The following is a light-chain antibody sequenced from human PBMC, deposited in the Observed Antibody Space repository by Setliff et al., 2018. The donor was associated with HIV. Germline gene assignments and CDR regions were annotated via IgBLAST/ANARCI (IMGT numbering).Light chain of an antibody. CDR2: DTS. CDR3: LLSYSGPGI. V-gene: IGLV7-46*01. J-gene: IGLJ2*01. CDR1: TGPVTSGHY. Sequence: VVTREPSLTVSPGETVTLTCGSSTGPVTSGHYPYWFQQKPGQAPRTLIYDTSNKHSWTPARFSGSLIGGKAALTLSGAQPEDEADYYCLLSYSGPGIFSGGTQLTVL.